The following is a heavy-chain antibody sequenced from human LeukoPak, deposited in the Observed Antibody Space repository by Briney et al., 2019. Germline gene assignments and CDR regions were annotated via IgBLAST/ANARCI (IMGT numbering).Heavy chain of an antibody. V-gene: IGHV3-74*01. CDR3: ARDLVHYYDSSGYSGAGY. Sequence: GGSLRLSCAASGFTFSSYWMHWVRQAPGKGLVWVSRIYIDGRSTSYADSVKGRFTISRDNAKNTLYLQMDSLRAEDTAVYYCARDLVHYYDSSGYSGAGYWGQGTLVTDSS. D-gene: IGHD3-22*01. CDR1: GFTFSSYW. CDR2: IYIDGRST. J-gene: IGHJ4*02.